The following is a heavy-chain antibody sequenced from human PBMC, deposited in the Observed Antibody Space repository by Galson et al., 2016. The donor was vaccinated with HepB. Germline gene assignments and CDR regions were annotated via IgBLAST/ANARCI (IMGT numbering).Heavy chain of an antibody. D-gene: IGHD4-17*01. J-gene: IGHJ3*02. CDR2: ISGSCSYT. CDR3: ARVGWTVTTFFGIQDAFDI. V-gene: IGHV3-11*06. CDR1: GFTFSDYY. Sequence: SLRLSCAASGFTFSDYYMTWIRQAPGRGLEWVSYISGSCSYTNYADSVKGRFTISRDNAKKSLYLRMNSLRAEDTAVYYCARVGWTVTTFFGIQDAFDIWGQGTTVTVSS.